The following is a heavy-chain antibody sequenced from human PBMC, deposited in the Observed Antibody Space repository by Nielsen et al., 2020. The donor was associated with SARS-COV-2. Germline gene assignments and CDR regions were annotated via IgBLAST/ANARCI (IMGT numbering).Heavy chain of an antibody. CDR2: ISSSSSYI. V-gene: IGHV3-21*01. D-gene: IGHD1-14*01. CDR3: AKDQFSLNHGAFDI. Sequence: GESLKISCAASGFTFSSYGMHWVRQAPGKGLEWVSSISSSSSYIYYADSVKGRFTISRDNAKNSLYLQMNSLRAEDTAVYYCAKDQFSLNHGAFDIWGQGTMVTVSS. J-gene: IGHJ3*02. CDR1: GFTFSSYG.